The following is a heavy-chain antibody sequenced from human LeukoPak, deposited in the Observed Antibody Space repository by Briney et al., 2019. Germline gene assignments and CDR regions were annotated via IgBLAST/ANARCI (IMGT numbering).Heavy chain of an antibody. D-gene: IGHD1-7*01. CDR3: ARDHDYEELKGNY. J-gene: IGHJ1*01. Sequence: PGGSLRLSCAASGFTFSSYAMHWVRQAPGKGLEWVAVISYDGSNKYYADSVKGRFTISRDNSKNTLYLQMNSLRAEDTAVYYCARDHDYEELKGNYWGRGTMVIV. V-gene: IGHV3-30*04. CDR1: GFTFSSYA. CDR2: ISYDGSNK.